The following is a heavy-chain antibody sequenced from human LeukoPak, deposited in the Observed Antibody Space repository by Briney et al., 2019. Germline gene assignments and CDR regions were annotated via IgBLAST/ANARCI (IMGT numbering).Heavy chain of an antibody. D-gene: IGHD5-18*01. Sequence: SETLSLTCTVSGGSLSSYYWSWIRQPAGQGLEWIGRIYTSGSTNYNPSLKSRVTMSVDTSKNQFSLKLSSVTAADTAVYYCARGRYSYGPQNYDYMDVWGKGTTVTIS. V-gene: IGHV4-4*07. CDR3: ARGRYSYGPQNYDYMDV. CDR2: IYTSGST. J-gene: IGHJ6*03. CDR1: GGSLSSYY.